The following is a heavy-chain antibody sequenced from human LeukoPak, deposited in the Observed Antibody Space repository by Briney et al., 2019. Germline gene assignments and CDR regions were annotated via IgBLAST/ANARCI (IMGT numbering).Heavy chain of an antibody. CDR2: IDERRTNA. V-gene: IGHV3-74*03. J-gene: IGHJ4*02. CDR3: IRDEALWRLDY. Sequence: GGSLRLSCTASGFTFSNHWMHWVRQTPGKGLVWVSRIDERRTNAMYADSVKGRFSISRDNAKNTVNLQMTSLRAEDTGVYYCIRDEALWRLDYWGQGTLVTVS. CDR1: GFTFSNHW. D-gene: IGHD2-21*01.